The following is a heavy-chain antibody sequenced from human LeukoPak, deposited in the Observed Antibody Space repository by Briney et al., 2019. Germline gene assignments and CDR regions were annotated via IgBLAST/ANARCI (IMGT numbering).Heavy chain of an antibody. Sequence: GGSLRLSCAASGFSFSTYAMSWVRQAPGKGLEWVAFIRYDGSNKYYADSVKGRFTISRDNSKNTLYLQMNSLRAEDTAVYYCAKDAGYSYGTDYWGQGTLVTVSS. CDR1: GFSFSTYA. J-gene: IGHJ4*02. V-gene: IGHV3-30*02. CDR3: AKDAGYSYGTDY. D-gene: IGHD5-18*01. CDR2: IRYDGSNK.